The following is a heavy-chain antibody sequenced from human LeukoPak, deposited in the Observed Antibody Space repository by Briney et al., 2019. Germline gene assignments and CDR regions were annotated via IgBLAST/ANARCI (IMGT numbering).Heavy chain of an antibody. V-gene: IGHV4-38-2*01. CDR3: ASPSHGDTFGELSVY. J-gene: IGHJ4*02. D-gene: IGHD3-10*01. CDR1: GYSISSGYY. CDR2: IYHSGST. Sequence: PSETLSLTCAVSGYSISSGYYWGWIRQPPGKGLEWIGSIYHSGSTCYNPSLKSRVTISVDTSKNQFSLKLSSVTAADTAVYYCASPSHGDTFGELSVYWGQGTLVTVSS.